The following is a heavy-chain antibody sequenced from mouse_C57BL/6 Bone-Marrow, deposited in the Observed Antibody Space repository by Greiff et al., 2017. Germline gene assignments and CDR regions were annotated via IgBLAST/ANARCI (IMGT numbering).Heavy chain of an antibody. D-gene: IGHD2-5*01. CDR2: IDPSDSYT. CDR1: GYTFTSYW. J-gene: IGHJ1*03. V-gene: IGHV1-59*01. Sequence: QVQLQQPGAELVRPGTSVKLSCKASGYTFTSYWMHWVKQRPGQGLEWIGVIDPSDSYTNYNQKFKGKDTLTVDTSSSTAYMQLSSLTSEDSAVYYCARPTIVTFDVWGTGTTVTVSS. CDR3: ARPTIVTFDV.